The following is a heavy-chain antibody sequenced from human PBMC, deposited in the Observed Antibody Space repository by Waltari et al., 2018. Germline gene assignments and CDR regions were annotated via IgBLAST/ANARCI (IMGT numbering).Heavy chain of an antibody. V-gene: IGHV3-73*02. CDR2: IRSKANSYAT. D-gene: IGHD6-6*01. Sequence: EVQLVESGGGLVQPGGSLKLSCAASGFTFSGSAMHWVRQASGKGLEWVGRIRSKANSYATAYAASVKGRFTISRDDSKNTAYLQMNSLKTEDTAVYYCARSNGSSDYWGQGTLVTVSS. CDR3: ARSNGSSDY. J-gene: IGHJ4*02. CDR1: GFTFSGSA.